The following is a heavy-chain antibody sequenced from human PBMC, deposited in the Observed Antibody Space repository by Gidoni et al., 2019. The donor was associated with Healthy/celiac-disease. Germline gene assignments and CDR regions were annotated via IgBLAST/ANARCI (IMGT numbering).Heavy chain of an antibody. V-gene: IGHV3-30-3*01. CDR3: ARDPILVTGPADY. Sequence: QVQLVESGGGVVQPGRSLRLSCAASGFTFSSYAMHWVRQAPGKGLEWVAVITYDGSNKYYADSVKGRFTISRDNSKNTLYLQMNSLRAEDTAVYYCARDPILVTGPADYWGQGTLVTVSS. J-gene: IGHJ4*02. CDR1: GFTFSSYA. D-gene: IGHD2-21*02. CDR2: ITYDGSNK.